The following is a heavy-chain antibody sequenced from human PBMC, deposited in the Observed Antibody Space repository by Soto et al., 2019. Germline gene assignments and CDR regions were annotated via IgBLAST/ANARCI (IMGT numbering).Heavy chain of an antibody. V-gene: IGHV3-49*03. CDR2: IRSKAYGGTT. Sequence: GGSLRLSCTASGFTFGDYAMSWFRQAPGKGLEWVGFIRSKAYGGTTEYAASVKGRFTISRDDSKSIAYLQMNSLKTEDTAVYYCTRYRVVVVAAATDAFDIWGQGTMVTVSS. CDR1: GFTFGDYA. J-gene: IGHJ3*02. D-gene: IGHD2-15*01. CDR3: TRYRVVVVAAATDAFDI.